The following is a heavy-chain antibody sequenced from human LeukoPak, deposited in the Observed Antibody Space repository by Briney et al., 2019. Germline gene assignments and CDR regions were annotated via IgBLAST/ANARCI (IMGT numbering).Heavy chain of an antibody. J-gene: IGHJ3*02. CDR3: ARRKRPYSSSWYFTLPDDAFDI. D-gene: IGHD6-13*01. CDR1: GGSFSGYY. CDR2: INHSGST. Sequence: SETLSLTCAVYGGSFSGYYWSWIRQPPGKGLEWIGEINHSGSTNYNPSLKSRVTISVDTSKNQFSLKLSSVTAADTAVYYCARRKRPYSSSWYFTLPDDAFDIWGQGTMVTVSS. V-gene: IGHV4-34*01.